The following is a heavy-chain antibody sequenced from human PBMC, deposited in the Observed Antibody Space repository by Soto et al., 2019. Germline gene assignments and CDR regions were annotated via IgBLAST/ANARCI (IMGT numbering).Heavy chain of an antibody. D-gene: IGHD3-22*01. CDR2: ISYDGSNK. J-gene: IGHJ4*02. CDR1: GFTFSSYG. V-gene: IGHV3-30*18. Sequence: SLRLSCAASGFTFSSYGMHWVRQAPGKGLEWVAVISYDGSNKYYADSVKGRFTISRGNSKNTLYLQMNSLRAEDTAVYYCAKVPYYYDSSGYYYWRQGTLVTVSS. CDR3: AKVPYYYDSSGYYY.